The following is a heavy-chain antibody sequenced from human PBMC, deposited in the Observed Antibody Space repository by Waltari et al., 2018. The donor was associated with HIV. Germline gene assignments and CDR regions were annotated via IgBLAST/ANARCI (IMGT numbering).Heavy chain of an antibody. V-gene: IGHV3-74*01. CDR2: MNSDGITR. D-gene: IGHD3-9*01. Sequence: VQLVESGGGSIKTGGSLRLSCAGSGFSVRNHWMDWVRQGPGKGLVWIASMNSDGITRNYADAVKGRFVISRDNSRNTVYLQLNSVKVEDTAVYFCARASHYIEFSTFDGDYYFDLWGRGTRVAVSS. CDR1: GFSVRNHW. CDR3: ARASHYIEFSTFDGDYYFDL. J-gene: IGHJ4*02.